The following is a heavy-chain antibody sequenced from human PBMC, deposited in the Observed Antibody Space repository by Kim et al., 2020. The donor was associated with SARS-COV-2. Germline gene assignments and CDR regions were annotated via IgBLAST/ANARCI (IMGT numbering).Heavy chain of an antibody. D-gene: IGHD3-22*01. V-gene: IGHV4-59*01. J-gene: IGHJ1*01. CDR1: GGSISSYY. CDR2: IYYSGST. Sequence: SETLSLTCTVSGGSISSYYWSWIRQPPGKGLEWIGYIYYSGSTNYNPSLKSRVTISVDTSKNQFSLKLSSVTAADTAVYYCARSRGPIYDSSGYYPEYFQHWGQGTLVTVSS. CDR3: ARSRGPIYDSSGYYPEYFQH.